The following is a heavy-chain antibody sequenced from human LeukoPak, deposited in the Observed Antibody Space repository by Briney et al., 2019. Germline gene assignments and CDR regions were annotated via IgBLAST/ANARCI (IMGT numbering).Heavy chain of an antibody. CDR2: INPDDEST. Sequence: GGSLRLSCSASGFTFRKYWLHWVRQAPGTGLVWVSRINPDDESTSYADSVKGRFTISRDNAKSTLYLQMNSLRAEDTAVYYCLTIVETTIDAFDIWGQGTMVTVSS. V-gene: IGHV3-74*01. J-gene: IGHJ3*02. CDR1: GFTFRKYW. D-gene: IGHD1-26*01. CDR3: LTIVETTIDAFDI.